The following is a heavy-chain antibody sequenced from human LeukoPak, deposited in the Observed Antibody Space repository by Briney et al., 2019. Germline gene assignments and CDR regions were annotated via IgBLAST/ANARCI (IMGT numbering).Heavy chain of an antibody. CDR1: GFTFSNYA. CDR3: AREDDSSGYYYVSDY. Sequence: PGGSLRLSCAVSGFTFSNYAVSWVRQAPGKGLEWVSDIGGTDGSTYYADSVKGRFTISRDNSKKTLYLQMNSLRAEDTAVCYCAREDDSSGYYYVSDYWGQGTLVTVSS. D-gene: IGHD3-22*01. CDR2: IGGTDGST. V-gene: IGHV3-23*01. J-gene: IGHJ4*02.